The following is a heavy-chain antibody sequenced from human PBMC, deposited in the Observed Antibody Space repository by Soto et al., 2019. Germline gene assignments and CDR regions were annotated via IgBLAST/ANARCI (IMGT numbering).Heavy chain of an antibody. CDR2: IIPICGTA. J-gene: IGHJ6*02. Sequence: QVQLVQSGAEVKKPGSSVKVSCKASGGTFSSYAISWVRQAPGQGLEWMGGIIPICGTANYAQKFQGRVTLTANESTSTAYMKLSSLRSEDTAVYYCASTQYRNRQLWLPYYYYGMHVWGQGTTVTVSS. CDR3: ASTQYRNRQLWLPYYYYGMHV. V-gene: IGHV1-69*01. CDR1: GGTFSSYA. D-gene: IGHD5-18*01.